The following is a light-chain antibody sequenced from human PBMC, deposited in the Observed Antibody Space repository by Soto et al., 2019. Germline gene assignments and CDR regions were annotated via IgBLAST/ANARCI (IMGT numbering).Light chain of an antibody. CDR1: QDISSA. CDR3: QQFNDFPLT. CDR2: DAS. Sequence: IQLTQSPSSLSASVGDRVTITCLAGQDISSALAWYQQKPGKAPKLLLYDASSLDAGVPSRFSGSGSGTDFTLSITSLRPEDFATYYCQQFNDFPLTFGGGTKVQSK. V-gene: IGKV1D-13*01. J-gene: IGKJ4*01.